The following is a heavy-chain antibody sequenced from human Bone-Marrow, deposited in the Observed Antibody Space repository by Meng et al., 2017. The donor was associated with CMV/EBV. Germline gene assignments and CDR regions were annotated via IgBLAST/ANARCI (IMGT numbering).Heavy chain of an antibody. CDR2: ISSSSSTI. D-gene: IGHD6-13*01. CDR1: GFTFSSYG. V-gene: IGHV3-48*04. J-gene: IGHJ6*02. Sequence: GESLKISCAASGFTFSSYGMNWVRQAPGKGLEWVSYISSSSSTIYYADSVKGRFTISRDNAKNSLYLQMNSLRAEDTAVYYCARLPDSSSSYYYYGMDVWGQGTTVTVSS. CDR3: ARLPDSSSSYYYYGMDV.